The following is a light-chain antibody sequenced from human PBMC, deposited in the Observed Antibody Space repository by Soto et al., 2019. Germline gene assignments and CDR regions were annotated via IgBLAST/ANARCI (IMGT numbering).Light chain of an antibody. V-gene: IGLV2-14*01. CDR3: SSYTSSSTVI. J-gene: IGLJ2*01. CDR1: SSDVGGYNY. CDR2: DVR. Sequence: QSALTQPASVSGSPGQSITISCTGTSSDVGGYNYISWYQQHPGKAPKFTIYDVRNRPSGVSNRFSGSRSGNTASLTISGLQAEDEADYYCSSYTSSSTVIFGGGTKVTVL.